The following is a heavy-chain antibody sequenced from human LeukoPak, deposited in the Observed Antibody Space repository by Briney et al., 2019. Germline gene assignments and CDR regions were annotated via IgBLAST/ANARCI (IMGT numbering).Heavy chain of an antibody. CDR2: LNPKSGGT. CDR1: GYTLTDHY. Sequence: ASVNVSCRASGYTLTDHYIHWVRQAPGQGLEWMGWLNPKSGGTNYAQNFQGRVTMTRDTSINTAYMDLSRLTFDDTAVYYCARVTANYASWLDPWGQGTLVTASS. V-gene: IGHV1-2*02. J-gene: IGHJ5*02. CDR3: ARVTANYASWLDP. D-gene: IGHD2-2*01.